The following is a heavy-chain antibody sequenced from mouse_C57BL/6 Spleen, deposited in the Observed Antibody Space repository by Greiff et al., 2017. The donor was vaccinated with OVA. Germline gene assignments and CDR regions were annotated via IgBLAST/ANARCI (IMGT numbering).Heavy chain of an antibody. D-gene: IGHD1-1*01. J-gene: IGHJ4*01. CDR2: IDPSDSET. CDR1: GYTFTSYW. Sequence: VQLQQPGAELVRPGSSVKLSCKASGYTFTSYWMHWVKQRPIQGLEWIGNIDPSDSETHYNQKFKDKATLTVDKYSSTAYMQLSSLTSEDSAVYYCARGSYGSSYYAMDYWGQGTSVTVSS. V-gene: IGHV1-52*01. CDR3: ARGSYGSSYYAMDY.